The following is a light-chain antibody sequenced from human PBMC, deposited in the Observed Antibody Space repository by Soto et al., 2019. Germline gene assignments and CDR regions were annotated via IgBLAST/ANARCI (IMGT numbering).Light chain of an antibody. J-gene: IGKJ4*01. V-gene: IGKV3-20*01. Sequence: EIVLTQSPGTLSLSPGERATLSCRASQSVSSTYLAWYQQKPGQAPRLLIYGASSRATGIPDRFGGSGSGTDFTLTISRLEPEDFAVYYCQQYGSSPFTFGGGTKVEMK. CDR1: QSVSSTY. CDR2: GAS. CDR3: QQYGSSPFT.